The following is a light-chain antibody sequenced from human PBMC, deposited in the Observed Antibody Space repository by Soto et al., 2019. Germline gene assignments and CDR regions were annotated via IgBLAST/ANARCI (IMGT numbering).Light chain of an antibody. V-gene: IGLV2-11*01. CDR1: SSDVDDYNY. CDR3: CSYEGTFYV. J-gene: IGLJ1*01. CDR2: DVS. Sequence: QSALTQPRSVSGSPGQSVTISCTGTSSDVDDYNYVSWFQQHPGKAPKLMIYDVSERPSGVPDRFSGSKSGNTASLTISGLQAEDEADYYCCSYEGTFYVFGTGTKLTVL.